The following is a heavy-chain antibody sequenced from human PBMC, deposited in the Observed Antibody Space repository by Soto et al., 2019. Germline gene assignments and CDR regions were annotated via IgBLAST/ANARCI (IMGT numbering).Heavy chain of an antibody. V-gene: IGHV3-33*08. J-gene: IGHJ5*02. CDR3: ARGLGIVANWFDP. CDR2: IWYDGSNK. CDR1: GFTFRDYC. D-gene: IGHD3-22*01. Sequence: GGSQRLPNTASGFTFRDYCMSWISKTTEKGLKWVAVIWYDGSNKYYADSVKGRFTISRDNSKITLYLQMNSLRAEDTAVYYCARGLGIVANWFDPWGQGTLVTVSS.